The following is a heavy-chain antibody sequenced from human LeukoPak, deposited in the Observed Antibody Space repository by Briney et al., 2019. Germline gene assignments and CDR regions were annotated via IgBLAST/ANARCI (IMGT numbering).Heavy chain of an antibody. Sequence: GGSLRLSCAASGFSFSSYAMSWVRQAPGRGLEWVSTISGSSGSTDYADSVEGRFTVSRDNPRNTLYLQTHSLRAEDTAVYYCAKGLSVTSMGIDYWGQGTLVTVSS. D-gene: IGHD4-17*01. CDR1: GFSFSSYA. CDR2: ISGSSGST. CDR3: AKGLSVTSMGIDY. J-gene: IGHJ4*02. V-gene: IGHV3-23*01.